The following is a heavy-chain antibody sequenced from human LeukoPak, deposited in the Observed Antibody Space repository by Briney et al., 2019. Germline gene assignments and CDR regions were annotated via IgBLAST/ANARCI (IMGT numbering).Heavy chain of an antibody. CDR2: ISSSSSYI. Sequence: KPGGSLRLSCAASGFTFSSYSMNWVRQAPGKGLEWVSSISSSSSYIYYADSVKGRFTISRDNAKNSLYLQMNSLRAEDTAVYYCARARYSSGWDSDYWGQGTLATVSS. CDR3: ARARYSSGWDSDY. J-gene: IGHJ4*02. D-gene: IGHD6-19*01. V-gene: IGHV3-21*01. CDR1: GFTFSSYS.